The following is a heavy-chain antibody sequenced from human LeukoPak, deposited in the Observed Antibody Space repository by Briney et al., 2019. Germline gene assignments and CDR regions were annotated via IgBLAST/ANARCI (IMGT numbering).Heavy chain of an antibody. CDR2: INPKSGGT. J-gene: IGHJ3*02. Sequence: ASVKVSCKASGYTFTGYYMHWVRQAPGQGLEWMGWINPKSGGTNYAQKFQGRVTMTRDTSISTAYMEMGRLRSDDTAVYYCARNLWFGESSDAFDMWGLGTMVTVSS. D-gene: IGHD3-10*01. CDR3: ARNLWFGESSDAFDM. V-gene: IGHV1-2*02. CDR1: GYTFTGYY.